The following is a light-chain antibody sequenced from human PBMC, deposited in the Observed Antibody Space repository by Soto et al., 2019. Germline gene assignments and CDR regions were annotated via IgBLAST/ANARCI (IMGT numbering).Light chain of an antibody. CDR1: SSDVGGYYY. Sequence: QSVLTQHRSVSGSPGQSVTISCTGTSSDVGGYYYVSWYQQHPGKAPKLMIYDVNKRPSGVPDRFSASKSGITASLTISGLQAEDEADYYCCSYAGTYAFYVFGTGTKLTVL. CDR3: CSYAGTYAFYV. V-gene: IGLV2-11*01. J-gene: IGLJ1*01. CDR2: DVN.